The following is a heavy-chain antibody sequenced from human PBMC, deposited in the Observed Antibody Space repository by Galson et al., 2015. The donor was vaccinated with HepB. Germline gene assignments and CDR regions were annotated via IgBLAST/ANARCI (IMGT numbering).Heavy chain of an antibody. D-gene: IGHD1-14*01. Sequence: SLRLSCAASGFTFSSYSMNWVRQAPGKGLEWVSSISSSSSYIYYADSVKGRFTISRDNAKNSLYLQMNSLRAEDTAVYYCARVASGSYYYYYGMDVWGQGTTVTVSS. J-gene: IGHJ6*02. CDR1: GFTFSSYS. V-gene: IGHV3-21*01. CDR2: ISSSSSYI. CDR3: ARVASGSYYYYYGMDV.